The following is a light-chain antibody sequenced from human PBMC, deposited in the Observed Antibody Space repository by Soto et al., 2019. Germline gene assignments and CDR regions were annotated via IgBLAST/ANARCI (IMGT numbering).Light chain of an antibody. Sequence: EIVLTQSPATLSLSPGERATLSCRASQSVSSYLAWYQQKPGQAPRLLIYDASNRATGIPARFSGSVSGTDFTLTIISLEPEDFAVYYCQQRSNWPLTWTFGQGTKVEIK. CDR2: DAS. CDR3: QQRSNWPLTWT. CDR1: QSVSSY. V-gene: IGKV3-11*01. J-gene: IGKJ1*01.